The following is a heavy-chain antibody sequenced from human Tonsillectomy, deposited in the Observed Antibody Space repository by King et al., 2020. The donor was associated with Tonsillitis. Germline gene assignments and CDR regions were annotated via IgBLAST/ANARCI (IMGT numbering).Heavy chain of an antibody. Sequence: VQLVESWGGLLQPGGSLRLSFAASGFTFSSYAITCVRQAPGKWREWVSAIGGSVVSTYYADSVKGRFTISRDNSNNTLYLQMNSLRAEDTAVYYCAKDLRTSIVVVPAAHYGGDAFDIWGQGTMVTVSS. CDR2: IGGSVVST. CDR1: GFTFSSYA. J-gene: IGHJ3*02. V-gene: IGHV3-23*04. CDR3: AKDLRTSIVVVPAAHYGGDAFDI. D-gene: IGHD2-2*01.